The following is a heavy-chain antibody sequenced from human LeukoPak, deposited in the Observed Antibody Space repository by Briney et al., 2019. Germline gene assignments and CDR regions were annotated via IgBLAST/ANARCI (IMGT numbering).Heavy chain of an antibody. J-gene: IGHJ6*04. D-gene: IGHD6-19*01. CDR1: GYTFTGYY. Sequence: APVKLSCKASGYTFTGYYMHWVRQSPGQGLEWMGWINPNSGGTNYAQKFQGRVTMTRDTSISTAYMELSRLRSDDTAVYYCARDQGAVAGTYYYYGMDVWGEGTTVTVSS. CDR3: ARDQGAVAGTYYYYGMDV. CDR2: INPNSGGT. V-gene: IGHV1-2*02.